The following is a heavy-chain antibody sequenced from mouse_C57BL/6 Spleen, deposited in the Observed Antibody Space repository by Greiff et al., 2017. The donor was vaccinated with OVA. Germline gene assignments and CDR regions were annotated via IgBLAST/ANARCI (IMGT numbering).Heavy chain of an antibody. CDR2: ISDGGSYT. Sequence: DVKLVESGGGLVKPGGSLKLSCAASGFTFSSYAMSWVRQTPEKRLEWVATISDGGSYTYYPDNVKGRFTISRDNAKNNLYLQMSHLKSEDTAMYYCAREDWDVRYFDVWCTGTTVTVSS. D-gene: IGHD4-1*01. V-gene: IGHV5-4*01. CDR3: AREDWDVRYFDV. J-gene: IGHJ1*03. CDR1: GFTFSSYA.